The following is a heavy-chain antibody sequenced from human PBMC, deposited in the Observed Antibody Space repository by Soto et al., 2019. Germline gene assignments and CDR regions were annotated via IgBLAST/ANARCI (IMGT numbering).Heavy chain of an antibody. J-gene: IGHJ4*02. V-gene: IGHV3-23*01. Sequence: EVELLESGGGLVQPGGSLRLSCVASGFTFKNYDMRWIRQAPGKGLEWVSGISGCGGVTYYADSVKGRLTISRDNTKNRLYLQMNRLRAEDKDISYCTTNRQFRRYYDSAGHYDNWGQGTLVTVSS. D-gene: IGHD3-10*01. CDR1: GFTFKNYD. CDR3: TTNRQFRRYYDSAGHYDN. CDR2: ISGCGGVT.